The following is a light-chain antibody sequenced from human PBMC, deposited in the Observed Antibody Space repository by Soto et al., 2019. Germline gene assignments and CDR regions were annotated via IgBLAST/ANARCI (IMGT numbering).Light chain of an antibody. J-gene: IGLJ1*01. CDR1: SSDVGSYDL. V-gene: IGLV2-14*02. Sequence: QSVLTQPASVSGSPRQSITISCTGTSSDVGSYDLVSWYQQHPGKAPKLIIYDVSKRPSGVSSRFSGSKSGNTASLTISGLQAEDEADYYCCSYTSSSTLEVFGTG. CDR2: DVS. CDR3: CSYTSSSTLEV.